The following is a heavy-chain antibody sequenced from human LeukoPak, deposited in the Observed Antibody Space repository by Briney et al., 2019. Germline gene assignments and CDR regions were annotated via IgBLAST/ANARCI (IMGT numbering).Heavy chain of an antibody. Sequence: ASVKVSCKASGYTFSSYGITWVRQAPGQGLEWMGWITVHNGNTNSAQNLQGRVTMTTDTSTNTAYMELRSLRSNDTAVYYCARDGVVPAALDWFDPWGQGTLVTVSS. D-gene: IGHD2-2*01. CDR2: ITVHNGNT. CDR1: GYTFSSYG. CDR3: ARDGVVPAALDWFDP. V-gene: IGHV1-18*04. J-gene: IGHJ5*02.